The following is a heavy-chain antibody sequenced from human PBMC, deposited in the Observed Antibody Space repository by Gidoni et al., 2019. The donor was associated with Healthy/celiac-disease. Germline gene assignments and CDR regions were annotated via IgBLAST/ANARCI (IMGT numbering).Heavy chain of an antibody. J-gene: IGHJ4*02. CDR2: ISAYNGNT. D-gene: IGHD3-3*01. CDR1: GYTFPSYG. V-gene: IGHV1-18*01. CDR3: ARGGYYDFWSGYQQYYFDY. Sequence: QVQLVQSGAEGKKPGASVKVSCKASGYTFPSYGISWVRQAPGQGLEWMGWISAYNGNTNYAQKLQGRVTMTTDTSTSTAYMELRSLRSDDTAVYYCARGGYYDFWSGYQQYYFDYWGQGTLVTVSS.